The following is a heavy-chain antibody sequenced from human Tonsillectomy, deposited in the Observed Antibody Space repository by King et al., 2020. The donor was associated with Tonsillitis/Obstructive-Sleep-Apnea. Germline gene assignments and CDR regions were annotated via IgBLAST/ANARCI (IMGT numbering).Heavy chain of an antibody. CDR2: IKSKTDGGTT. V-gene: IGHV3-15*01. CDR1: GFTFINAW. J-gene: IGHJ4*02. Sequence: QLVQSGGGLVKPGGSLRLSCAASGFTFINAWMSWVRQAPGKGLEWVGRIKSKTDGGTTDYAAPVKGRFTISRDDSKNTLYLQMNSLKTEDTAVYYCTGRITIFGVGFDYWGRGTLVTVSS. D-gene: IGHD3-3*01. CDR3: TGRITIFGVGFDY.